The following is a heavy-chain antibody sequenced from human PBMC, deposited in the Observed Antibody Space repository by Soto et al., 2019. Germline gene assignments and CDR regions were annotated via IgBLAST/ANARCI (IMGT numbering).Heavy chain of an antibody. D-gene: IGHD1-1*01. CDR1: GYAFTTYG. CDR3: ARGRYGDY. J-gene: IGHJ4*02. CDR2: ISAHNGNT. Sequence: QVHLVQSGAEVKKPGASVKVSCKGSGYAFTTYGITWVRQAPGQGLEWVGWISAHNGNTNYAQKHEGRVTVTRETSTSTAYMELRSLRSDDTAVYYCARGRYGDYWGQGALVTVSS. V-gene: IGHV1-18*01.